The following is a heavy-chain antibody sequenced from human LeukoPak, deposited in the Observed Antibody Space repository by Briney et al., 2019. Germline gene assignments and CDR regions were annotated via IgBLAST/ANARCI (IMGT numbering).Heavy chain of an antibody. V-gene: IGHV4-4*09. CDR2: IYTSGGT. D-gene: IGHD6-6*01. CDR3: ARLTRLSTSPDRYYLDY. Sequence: SETLSLTCTGSGDSISSYYWSWIRQPPGKGLESIGYIYTSGGTNYIPSLKGRVTISIDTSKNQFSLKLSSVTAADSAVYYCARLTRLSTSPDRYYLDYWGQGTLVTVSS. CDR1: GDSISSYY. J-gene: IGHJ4*02.